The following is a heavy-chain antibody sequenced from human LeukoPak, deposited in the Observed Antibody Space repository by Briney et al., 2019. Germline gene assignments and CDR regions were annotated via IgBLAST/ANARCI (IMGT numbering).Heavy chain of an antibody. D-gene: IGHD6-13*01. CDR1: GGSISSSSYY. Sequence: SETLSLTCTVSGGSISSSSYYWGWIRQPPGKGLEWIGGIYYSGSTYYNPSLKSRVTISVDTSKNQFSLKLSPVTAADTAVYYCARDPAGYSSSWPHYYYYYYMDVWGKGTTVTVSS. J-gene: IGHJ6*03. CDR3: ARDPAGYSSSWPHYYYYYYMDV. CDR2: IYYSGST. V-gene: IGHV4-39*07.